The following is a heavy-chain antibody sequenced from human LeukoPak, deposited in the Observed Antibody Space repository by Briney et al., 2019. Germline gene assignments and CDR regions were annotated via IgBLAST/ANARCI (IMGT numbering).Heavy chain of an antibody. Sequence: SETLSLTCTVSGGSISSGDDYWRWIRQPPGKGLEWTGYIYYTGSTYYNPSLKSRVSISMDTSKNQFSLKLNSVTAADTAVYYCARDLSGYDRLDYWGQGTLVTVSS. D-gene: IGHD5-12*01. CDR1: GGSISSGDDY. J-gene: IGHJ4*02. V-gene: IGHV4-30-4*01. CDR3: ARDLSGYDRLDY. CDR2: IYYTGST.